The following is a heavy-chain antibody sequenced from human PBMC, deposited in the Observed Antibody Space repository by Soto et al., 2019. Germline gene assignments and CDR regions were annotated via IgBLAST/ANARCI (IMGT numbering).Heavy chain of an antibody. Sequence: ASVQVSCKASWYAFPHYGISWVRQVTGQGLEWMGWISGYNGNTNYAPKIQGRVTVTRDTSTATAYMELRSLRSDDTAIYYCARGSESFDLWGQGTLVTVSS. CDR2: ISGYNGNT. D-gene: IGHD1-26*01. V-gene: IGHV1-18*01. J-gene: IGHJ4*02. CDR3: ARGSESFDL. CDR1: WYAFPHYG.